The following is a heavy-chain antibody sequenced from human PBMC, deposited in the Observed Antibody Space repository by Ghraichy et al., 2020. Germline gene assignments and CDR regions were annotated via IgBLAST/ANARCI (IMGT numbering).Heavy chain of an antibody. J-gene: IGHJ2*01. CDR3: ARDEGYCGGDCYADWYFDL. CDR2: ISSSSSYI. Sequence: GGSLRLSCAASGFTFSSYSMNWVRQAPGKGLEWVSSISSSSSYIYYADSVKGRFTISRDNAKNSLYLQMNSLRAEDTAVYYCARDEGYCGGDCYADWYFDLWSRGTLVTVSS. D-gene: IGHD2-21*01. CDR1: GFTFSSYS. V-gene: IGHV3-21*01.